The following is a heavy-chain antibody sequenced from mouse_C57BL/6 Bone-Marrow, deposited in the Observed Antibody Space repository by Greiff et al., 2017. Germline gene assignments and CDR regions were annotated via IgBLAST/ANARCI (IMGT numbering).Heavy chain of an antibody. CDR3: ARGDDYYGVYYAMDY. J-gene: IGHJ4*01. CDR1: GYTFTSYW. CDR2: IHPNSGST. D-gene: IGHD1-1*01. Sequence: QVQLQQPGAELVKPGASVKLSCKASGYTFTSYWMHWVKQRPGQGLEWIGMIHPNSGSTNYNEKFKSKATLTVDKSSSTAYMQLSSLTSEDSAVXYCARGDDYYGVYYAMDYWGQGTSVTVSS. V-gene: IGHV1-64*01.